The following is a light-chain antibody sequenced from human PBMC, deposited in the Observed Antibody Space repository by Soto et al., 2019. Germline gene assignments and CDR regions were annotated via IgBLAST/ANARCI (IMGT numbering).Light chain of an antibody. CDR3: QSYDSSLGGSGV. Sequence: QSVLTQPPSLSGAPGQRVTISCTGRSSNIGAGYDVHWYQQLPGTAPKLLIYGNTNRPSGVPDRFSGSKSGTSASLAITGLQAEDEADYYCQSYDSSLGGSGVFGTGTKLTVL. V-gene: IGLV1-40*01. CDR2: GNT. J-gene: IGLJ1*01. CDR1: SSNIGAGYD.